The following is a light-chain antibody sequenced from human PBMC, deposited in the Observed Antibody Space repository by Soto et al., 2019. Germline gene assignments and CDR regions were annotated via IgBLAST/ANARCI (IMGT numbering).Light chain of an antibody. CDR3: QQYNSWPPIT. CDR1: QSISDN. Sequence: DIVMTQSPAILSVSLGERATLSCLASQSISDNLAWYQQRSGQAPRLLIYGASPRATGVPARFSGSGSGSACTLPNSSLQSNDFAIYCDQQYNSWPPITFGGGTNVE. J-gene: IGKJ4*01. V-gene: IGKV3-15*01. CDR2: GAS.